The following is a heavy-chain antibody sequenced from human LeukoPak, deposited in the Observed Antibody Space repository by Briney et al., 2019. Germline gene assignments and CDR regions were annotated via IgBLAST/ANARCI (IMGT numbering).Heavy chain of an antibody. Sequence: GGSLRLSYAASGFTFSSYSMNWVRQAPGKGLEWVSSISSSSSYIYYADSVKGRFTISRDNAKNSLYLQMNSLRAEDTAVYYCARKLSYYYGMDVWGQGATVTVSS. CDR2: ISSSSSYI. V-gene: IGHV3-21*01. CDR3: ARKLSYYYGMDV. CDR1: GFTFSSYS. J-gene: IGHJ6*02.